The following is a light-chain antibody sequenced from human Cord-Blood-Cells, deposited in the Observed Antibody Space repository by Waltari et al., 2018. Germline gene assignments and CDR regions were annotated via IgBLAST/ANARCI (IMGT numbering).Light chain of an antibody. CDR2: AAS. CDR3: QQSYSTPLT. CDR1: QSISSY. V-gene: IGKV1-39*01. J-gene: IGKJ4*01. Sequence: IQMTHSTSSLSASVGDRVTITCRASQSISSYVNWYQQKPGKAPKLLIYAASSLQSGVPSRFSGSGSGTDFTLTISSLQPEDFATYYCQQSYSTPLTFGGGTKVEIK.